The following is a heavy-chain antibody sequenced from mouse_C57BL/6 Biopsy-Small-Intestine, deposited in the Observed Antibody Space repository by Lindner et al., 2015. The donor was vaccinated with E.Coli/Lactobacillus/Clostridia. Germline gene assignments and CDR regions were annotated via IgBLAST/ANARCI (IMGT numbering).Heavy chain of an antibody. J-gene: IGHJ3*01. CDR1: GFTFNTYG. CDR3: VGQFAY. Sequence: VQLQESGGRLVQPKGSLKLSCAASGFTFNTYGMYWIRQAPGKGLEWVACIRTKTNKYATYYAESVKDRFTISRDDSQSMLYLQMNNLKTEDTAMYYCVGQFAYWGQGTLVTVSA. CDR2: IRTKTNKYAT. V-gene: IGHV10-1*01.